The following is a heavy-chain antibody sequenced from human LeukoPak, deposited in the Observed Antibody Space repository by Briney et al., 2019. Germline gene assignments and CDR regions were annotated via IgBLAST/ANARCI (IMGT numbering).Heavy chain of an antibody. J-gene: IGHJ4*02. V-gene: IGHV4-39*07. CDR3: ARAYSSSWSYFDY. Sequence: SETLSLTCTVSGGSTSSSNYYWGWIRQPPGKGLEWIGGIHYSGNTYYNPSLKSRVTISVDKSKNQFSLKLSSVTAADTAVYYCARAYSSSWSYFDYWGQGTLVTVSS. CDR1: GGSTSSSNYY. D-gene: IGHD6-13*01. CDR2: IHYSGNT.